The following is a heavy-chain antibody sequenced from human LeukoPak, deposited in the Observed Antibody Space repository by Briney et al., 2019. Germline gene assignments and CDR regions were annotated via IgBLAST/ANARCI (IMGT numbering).Heavy chain of an antibody. D-gene: IGHD6-13*01. CDR2: IYYSGST. CDR1: GGSISSSSYY. V-gene: IGHV4-39*07. CDR3: ASLIRAAAGPYLGY. Sequence: SETLSLTCTVSGGSISSSSYYWGWIRQPPGKGLEWIGSIYYSGSTYYNPSLKSRVTISVDTSKNQFSLKLSSVTAADTAVYYCASLIRAAAGPYLGYWGQGTLVTVSS. J-gene: IGHJ4*02.